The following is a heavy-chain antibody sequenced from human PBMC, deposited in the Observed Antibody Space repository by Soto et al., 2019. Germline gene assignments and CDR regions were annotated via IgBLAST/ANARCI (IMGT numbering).Heavy chain of an antibody. J-gene: IGHJ3*02. CDR2: IIPIFGTA. Sequence: QVQLVQSGAEVKKPGSSVKVSCKASGGTFSSYASSWVRQAHGQGLEWMGGIIPIFGTANYAQKFQGRVTSTADESTSTAYMELSSLRSEDTAVYYCASRPRPMIEPCAFDIWGQGTMVTVSS. CDR3: ASRPRPMIEPCAFDI. V-gene: IGHV1-69*01. D-gene: IGHD3-22*01. CDR1: GGTFSSYA.